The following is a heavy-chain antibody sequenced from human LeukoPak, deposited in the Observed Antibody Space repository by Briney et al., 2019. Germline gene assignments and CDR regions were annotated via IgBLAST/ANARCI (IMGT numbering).Heavy chain of an antibody. CDR1: GFTFSSYW. CDR2: IKQDGSEK. D-gene: IGHD6-13*01. CDR3: ARDMISGRPARYSSSWYYYYYYMDV. J-gene: IGHJ6*03. V-gene: IGHV3-7*01. Sequence: GGSLRLSCAASGFTFSSYWMSWVRQAPGKGLEWVANIKQDGSEKYYVDSVKGRFTISRDNAKNSLYLQMNSLRAEDTAVYYCARDMISGRPARYSSSWYYYYYYMDVWGKGTTVTVSS.